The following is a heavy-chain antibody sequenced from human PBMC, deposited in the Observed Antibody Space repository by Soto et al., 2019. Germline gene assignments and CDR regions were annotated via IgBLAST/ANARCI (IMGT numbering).Heavy chain of an antibody. CDR2: IYTSGST. CDR1: GGSISGYY. V-gene: IGHV4-4*07. J-gene: IGHJ4*02. CDR3: ARDVGSYLPFDY. Sequence: SETLSLTCTVSGGSISGYYWSWIRQPAGKGLEWIGRIYTSGSTNYNPSLRSRVTMSVDTSKNQLSLKLSSVTAADTAVYYCARDVGSYLPFDYWGQGTLVTVSS. D-gene: IGHD1-26*01.